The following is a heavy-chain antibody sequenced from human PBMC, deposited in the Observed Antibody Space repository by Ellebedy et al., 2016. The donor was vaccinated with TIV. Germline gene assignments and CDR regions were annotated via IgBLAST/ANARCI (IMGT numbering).Heavy chain of an antibody. Sequence: GGSLRLXCEVSGFSISNFWMSWVRQAPGKGLEYVASIKGDGSAKYYVDSVNGRFTISRDNAKNSLYLQMTSLTAEDTAVYYCTRSLDYWGQGTLVTVSS. J-gene: IGHJ4*02. CDR1: GFSISNFW. CDR3: TRSLDY. CDR2: IKGDGSAK. V-gene: IGHV3-7*01.